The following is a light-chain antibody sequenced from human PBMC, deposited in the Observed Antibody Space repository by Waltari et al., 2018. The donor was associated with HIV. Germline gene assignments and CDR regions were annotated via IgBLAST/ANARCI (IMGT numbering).Light chain of an antibody. J-gene: IGKJ1*01. CDR1: QSVSTY. CDR2: DAS. CDR3: QLLSNWPPTLT. Sequence: EIVLTQSPATLSLSPGERATLSCRASQSVSTYLAWYQQKPGQPPRLLIYDASNRATGIPARFSGSGSGTDFTLTISSLEPEDFAVYYCQLLSNWPPTLTFGQGTKVEIK. V-gene: IGKV3-11*01.